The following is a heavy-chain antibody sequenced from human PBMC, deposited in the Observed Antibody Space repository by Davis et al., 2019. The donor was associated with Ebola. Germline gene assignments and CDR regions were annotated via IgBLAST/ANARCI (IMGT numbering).Heavy chain of an antibody. CDR2: IWYDGSNK. J-gene: IGHJ1*01. CDR1: GFTFSSYG. Sequence: PGGSLRLSCAASGFTFSSYGMHWVRQAPGKGLEWVAVIWYDGSNKYYADSVKGRFTISRDNSKNTLYLQMNSLRAEDTAVYYCARGLRVVVAATRLEYFQHWGQGTLVTVSS. D-gene: IGHD2-15*01. V-gene: IGHV3-33*01. CDR3: ARGLRVVVAATRLEYFQH.